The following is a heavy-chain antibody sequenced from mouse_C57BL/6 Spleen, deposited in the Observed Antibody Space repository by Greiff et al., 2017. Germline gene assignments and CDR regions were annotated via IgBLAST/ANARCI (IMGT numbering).Heavy chain of an antibody. J-gene: IGHJ4*01. D-gene: IGHD1-1*01. CDR3: ASYGSRYYYAMDY. Sequence: VQLKESGPGLVKPSQSLSLTCSVTGYSITSGYYWNWIRQFPGNKLEWMGYISYDGSNNYNPSLKNRISITRDTSKNQFFLKLNSVTTEDTATYYCASYGSRYYYAMDYWGQGTSVTVSS. CDR2: ISYDGSN. CDR1: GYSITSGYY. V-gene: IGHV3-6*01.